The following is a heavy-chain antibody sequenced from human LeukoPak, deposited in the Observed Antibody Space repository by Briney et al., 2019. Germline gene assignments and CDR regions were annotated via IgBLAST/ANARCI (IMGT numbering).Heavy chain of an antibody. CDR3: VFDS. J-gene: IGHJ4*02. CDR1: GFTFRSIA. CDR2: IRSNGDTT. Sequence: PGGSLRLSCAASGFTFRSIAMTWLRQAPGRGLEWVSSIRSNGDTTYNADSVKGRCTISRDNSKNTLYLQMNRLRVEDTAIDDGVFDSWGQGTLVTVSS. V-gene: IGHV3-23*01. D-gene: IGHD1-1*01.